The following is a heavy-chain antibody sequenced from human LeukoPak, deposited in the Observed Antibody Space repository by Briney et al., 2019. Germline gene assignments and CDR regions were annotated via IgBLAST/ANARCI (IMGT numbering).Heavy chain of an antibody. D-gene: IGHD3-22*01. V-gene: IGHV1-69*04. J-gene: IGHJ5*02. CDR1: GGTFSSYA. CDR2: IIPILGIA. CDR3: AKGGRKYYDTSGWFDP. Sequence: ASVKVSCKASGGTFSSYAISWVRQAPGQGLEWMGRIIPILGIANYAQKFQGRVTITADKSTSTAYMELSSLRSEDTAVYYCAKGGRKYYDTSGWFDPWGQGTLVTVSS.